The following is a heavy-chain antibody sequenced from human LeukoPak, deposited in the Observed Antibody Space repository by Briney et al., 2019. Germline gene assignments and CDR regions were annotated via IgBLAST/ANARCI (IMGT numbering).Heavy chain of an antibody. V-gene: IGHV4-39*07. Sequence: SETLSLTCTVSGGSIRSSYYYWGWIRQPPGKGLEWIGSIYDIGSTYYNLSLKSRVTISVDTSKNQFSLKLSSVTAADTAVYYCASHRSYSRWFDPWGQGTLVTVSS. CDR1: GGSIRSSYYY. CDR2: IYDIGST. J-gene: IGHJ5*02. CDR3: ASHRSYSRWFDP. D-gene: IGHD1-26*01.